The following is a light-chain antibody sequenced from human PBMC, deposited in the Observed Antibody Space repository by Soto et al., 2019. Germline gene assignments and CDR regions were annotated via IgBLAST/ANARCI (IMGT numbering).Light chain of an antibody. V-gene: IGLV3-1*01. Sequence: SYELTQPPSVSVSPGQTASITCSGAKLGDKYACWYQQKPGQSPVLVIYQDSKRPSGIPERFSGSNSGNTATLTISGTQAMDEADYYCQAWDSSNAVVFGGGTKLTVL. CDR2: QDS. CDR1: KLGDKY. J-gene: IGLJ2*01. CDR3: QAWDSSNAVV.